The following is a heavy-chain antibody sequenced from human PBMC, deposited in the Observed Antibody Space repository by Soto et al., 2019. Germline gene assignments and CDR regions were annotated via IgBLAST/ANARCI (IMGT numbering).Heavy chain of an antibody. V-gene: IGHV4-30-4*08. D-gene: IGHD6-19*01. Sequence: QVQLQESGPALVKPSQTLSLTCTVSGGSISSGERYWSWIRQPPGKGLEWIGYIYYNGNTYYNPSLKSRLTMSVDTSKNQFSLKLSSVTAADTAVYYCAHSTVIKQAGAGWSQGTLVTVSS. CDR2: IYYNGNT. J-gene: IGHJ4*02. CDR3: AHSTVIKQAGAG. CDR1: GGSISSGERY.